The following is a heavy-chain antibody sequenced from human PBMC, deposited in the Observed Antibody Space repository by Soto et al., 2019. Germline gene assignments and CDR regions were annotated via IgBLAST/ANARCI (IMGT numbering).Heavy chain of an antibody. CDR2: INAGNGNT. CDR3: VRSKVVGYGNWFDP. CDR1: GYTFTSYA. Sequence: ASVKVSCKASGYTFTSYAMHWVRQAPGQRLEWMGWINAGNGNTKYSQKFQGRVTITRDTSASTAYMELSSLRSEDTAVYYCVRSKVVGYGNWFDPWGQGTLVTVSS. V-gene: IGHV1-3*01. D-gene: IGHD5-18*01. J-gene: IGHJ5*02.